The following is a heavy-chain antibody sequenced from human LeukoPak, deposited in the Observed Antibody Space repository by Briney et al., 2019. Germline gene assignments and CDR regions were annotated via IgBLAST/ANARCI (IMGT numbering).Heavy chain of an antibody. CDR2: ISSNGGST. CDR3: ARDRCSSTSCYRVNNWFDP. J-gene: IGHJ5*02. CDR1: GFTFSSYA. D-gene: IGHD2-2*01. V-gene: IGHV3-64D*06. Sequence: GGSPRLCCSASGFTFSSYAMHWGRQAPGKGLEYVSAISSNGGSTYYADSVKGRFTISRDNSKNTLYLQMSSLRAEDTAVYYCARDRCSSTSCYRVNNWFDPWGQGTLVTVSS.